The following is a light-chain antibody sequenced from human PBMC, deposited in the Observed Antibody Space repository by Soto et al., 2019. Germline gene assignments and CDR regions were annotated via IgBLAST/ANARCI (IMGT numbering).Light chain of an antibody. CDR3: QKYNRGPLRT. CDR2: AAS. CDR1: QGISNY. V-gene: IGKV1-27*01. Sequence: DLQMTPSPSSLSASVGDRVTITCRASQGISNYLAWYQQKPGKVPKLLIYAASTLQSGVPSRFIGSGSGTDFTLTISSLQPEDVATYYCQKYNRGPLRTFGPGTKLDIK. J-gene: IGKJ3*01.